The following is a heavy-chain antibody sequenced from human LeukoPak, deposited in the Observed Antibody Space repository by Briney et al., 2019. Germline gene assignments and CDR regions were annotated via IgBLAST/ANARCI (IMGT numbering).Heavy chain of an antibody. CDR3: ARALRQQLVTGWFDP. Sequence: SEALSLTCTVSGDSISRYFWKWIRQPPGKGLEWIGYVYHSGITNYNPSLKSRVTISVDTSKNQFSLRLTSLTAADTAVYYCARALRQQLVTGWFDPWGQGTLVTVSS. J-gene: IGHJ5*02. D-gene: IGHD6-13*01. CDR1: GDSISRYF. V-gene: IGHV4-59*01. CDR2: VYHSGIT.